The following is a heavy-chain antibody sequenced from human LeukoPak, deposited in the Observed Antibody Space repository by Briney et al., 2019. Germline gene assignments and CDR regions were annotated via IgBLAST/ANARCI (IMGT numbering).Heavy chain of an antibody. CDR2: IYYSGST. D-gene: IGHD4-11*01. J-gene: IGHJ3*02. CDR3: ARDGNYVYAFDI. Sequence: SETLSLTCTVSGDSVSSSSYYWGWIRQPPGKGLEWIGSIYYSGSTYYNPSLKSRVTISVDTSKNQFSLKLSSVTAADTAVYYCARDGNYVYAFDIWGQGTMVTVSS. CDR1: GDSVSSSSYY. V-gene: IGHV4-39*07.